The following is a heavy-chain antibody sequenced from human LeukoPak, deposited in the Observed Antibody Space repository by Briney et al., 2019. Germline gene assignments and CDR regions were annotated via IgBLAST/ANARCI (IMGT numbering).Heavy chain of an antibody. CDR1: GFTFSSYW. Sequence: GGSLRLSCAASGFTFSSYWMSWVRQAPGKGPEWVANIKQDGSEKYYVDSVKGRFTISRDNAKNSLYLQMNSLRAEDTAVYYCARTPRGYDYVWGSYRVYFDYWDQGTLVTVSS. CDR3: ARTPRGYDYVWGSYRVYFDY. V-gene: IGHV3-7*01. J-gene: IGHJ4*02. CDR2: IKQDGSEK. D-gene: IGHD3-16*01.